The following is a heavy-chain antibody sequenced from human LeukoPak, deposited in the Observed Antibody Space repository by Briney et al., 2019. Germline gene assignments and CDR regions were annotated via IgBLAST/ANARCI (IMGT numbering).Heavy chain of an antibody. CDR2: FDPEDGET. Sequence: ASVKVSRKISGYTLTELSMHWVRQAPGKGLEWMGGFDPEDGETICAQKFQGRVTMTEDTSTDTAYMELSSLRSEDTAVYYCATVYYYYDSSGTRFDYWGQGTLVTVSS. V-gene: IGHV1-24*01. D-gene: IGHD3-22*01. CDR1: GYTLTELS. J-gene: IGHJ4*02. CDR3: ATVYYYYDSSGTRFDY.